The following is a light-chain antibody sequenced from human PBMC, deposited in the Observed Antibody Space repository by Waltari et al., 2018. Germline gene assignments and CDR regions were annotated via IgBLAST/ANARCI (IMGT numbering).Light chain of an antibody. CDR2: AAS. CDR1: QGIRND. Sequence: IYLTQSPSFLSASVGDRVTITCRASQGIRNDLGWYQQKPGKAPKLLIFAASNLESGVPSRFSGSGSGTDFTLTISSLQPEDFATYYCLQDYGYPRTFGQGTKVEIK. V-gene: IGKV1-6*01. J-gene: IGKJ1*01. CDR3: LQDYGYPRT.